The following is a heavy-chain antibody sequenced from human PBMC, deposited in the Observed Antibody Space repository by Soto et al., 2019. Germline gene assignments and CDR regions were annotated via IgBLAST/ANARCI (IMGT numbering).Heavy chain of an antibody. D-gene: IGHD3-10*01. CDR1: GFTFSSYS. CDR3: AREAGGGGADYYYGMDV. Sequence: PGGSLRLSCAASGFTFSSYSMNWVRQAPGKGLEWVSSISSSSSYIYYGDSVKGRFTISRDNAKNSLYLQMNSLRAEDTATYYCAREAGGGGADYYYGMDVWGQGTTVTVSS. V-gene: IGHV3-21*01. CDR2: ISSSSSYI. J-gene: IGHJ6*02.